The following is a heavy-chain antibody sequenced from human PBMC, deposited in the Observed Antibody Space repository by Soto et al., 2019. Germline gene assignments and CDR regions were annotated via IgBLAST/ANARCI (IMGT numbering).Heavy chain of an antibody. CDR3: ARDSGIAAGGFDP. Sequence: GGSLRLSCAASGFTFSSYEMNWVRHAPGKGLEWVSYISSSGSTIYYADSVKGRFTISRDNAKNSLYLQMNSLRAEDTAVYYCARDSGIAAGGFDPWGQGTLVTVSS. J-gene: IGHJ5*02. D-gene: IGHD6-13*01. V-gene: IGHV3-48*03. CDR1: GFTFSSYE. CDR2: ISSSGSTI.